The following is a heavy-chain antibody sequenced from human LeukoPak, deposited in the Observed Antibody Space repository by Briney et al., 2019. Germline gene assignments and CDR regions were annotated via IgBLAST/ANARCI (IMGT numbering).Heavy chain of an antibody. Sequence: ASVKVSCKASGYTFTSYDINWVRQPTRQGLEWMGWMNPNSGNTGYAQKFQGRVTMTRNTSISTAYMELSSLRSEDTAVYYCARYGGPGPYSYYYYGMDVWGQGTTVTVSS. V-gene: IGHV1-8*01. CDR3: ARYGGPGPYSYYYYGMDV. D-gene: IGHD2-15*01. CDR1: GYTFTSYD. CDR2: MNPNSGNT. J-gene: IGHJ6*02.